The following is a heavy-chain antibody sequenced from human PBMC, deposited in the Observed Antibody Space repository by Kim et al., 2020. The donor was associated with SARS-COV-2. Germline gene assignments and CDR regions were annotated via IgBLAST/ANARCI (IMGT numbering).Heavy chain of an antibody. D-gene: IGHD3-10*01. V-gene: IGHV3-21*01. J-gene: IGHJ6*02. CDR2: ISSSSSYI. CDR1: GFTFSSYS. Sequence: GGSLRLSCAASGFTFSSYSMNWVRQAPGKGLEWVSSISSSSSYIYYADSVKGRFTISRDNAKNSLYLQMNSLRAEDTAVYYCARDLGSGSYYNPNYYYYGMDVWGQGTTVTVSS. CDR3: ARDLGSGSYYNPNYYYYGMDV.